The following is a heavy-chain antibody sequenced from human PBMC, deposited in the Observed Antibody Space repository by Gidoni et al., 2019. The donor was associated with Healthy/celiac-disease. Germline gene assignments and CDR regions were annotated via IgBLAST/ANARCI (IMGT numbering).Heavy chain of an antibody. Sequence: QVQLVQSGAEVKKPGASVKVSCKASGYTFTRYYMHWVRQAPGQGLEWMGIINPSGGSTSYAQKFQGRVTMTRDTSTSTVYMELSSLRSEDTAVYYCARDRFRVELRSSDYFDYWGQGTLVTVSS. D-gene: IGHD1-7*01. CDR1: GYTFTRYY. CDR2: INPSGGST. V-gene: IGHV1-46*01. J-gene: IGHJ4*02. CDR3: ARDRFRVELRSSDYFDY.